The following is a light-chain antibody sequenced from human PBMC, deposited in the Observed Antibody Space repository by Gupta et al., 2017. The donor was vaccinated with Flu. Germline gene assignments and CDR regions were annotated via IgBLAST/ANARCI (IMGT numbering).Light chain of an antibody. CDR1: NSKVGSNC. Sequence: VTISCSGTNSKVGSNCVYGYHQPPETSPRLLIYRNDKRHAGAPERFSGTKSATTAALTTSGLRAEEEADYYCAVGDGSRSGRVFGGGTKLTVL. CDR2: RND. CDR3: AVGDGSRSGRV. J-gene: IGLJ3*02. V-gene: IGLV1-47*01.